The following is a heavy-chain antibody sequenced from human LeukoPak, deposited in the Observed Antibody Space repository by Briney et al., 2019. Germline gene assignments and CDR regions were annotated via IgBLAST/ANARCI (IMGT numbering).Heavy chain of an antibody. CDR3: ARVSSSWYQDWYFDL. D-gene: IGHD6-13*01. J-gene: IGHJ2*01. CDR1: GGSISSYD. Sequence: SETLSLTCTVSGGSISSYDRSWIRQPAGKGLEWIGRTCTSGSTNYNPSLKSRVTMSVDMSKNQFSLKLSSMIAADTAVYYCARVSSSWYQDWYFDLWGRGTLVTVPS. CDR2: TCTSGST. V-gene: IGHV4-4*07.